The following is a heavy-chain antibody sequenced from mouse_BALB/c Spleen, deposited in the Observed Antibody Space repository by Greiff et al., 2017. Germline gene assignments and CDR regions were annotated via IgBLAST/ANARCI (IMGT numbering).Heavy chain of an antibody. D-gene: IGHD1-1*01. Sequence: EVQLQESGGDLVKPGGSLKLSCAASGFTFSSYGMSWVRQTPDKRLEWVATISSGGSYTYYPDSVKGRFTISRDNAKNTLYLQMSSLKSEDTAMYYCARQDYYGSSRPYYFDYWGQGTTLTVSS. V-gene: IGHV5-6*01. CDR1: GFTFSSYG. J-gene: IGHJ2*01. CDR3: ARQDYYGSSRPYYFDY. CDR2: ISSGGSYT.